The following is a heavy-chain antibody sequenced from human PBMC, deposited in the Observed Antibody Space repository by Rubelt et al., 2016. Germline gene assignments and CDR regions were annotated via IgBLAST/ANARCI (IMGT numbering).Heavy chain of an antibody. V-gene: IGHV4-59*08. J-gene: IGHJ2*01. D-gene: IGHD3-16*01. CDR3: ARHGAVLNWFFDL. CDR1: GGPISTYY. CDR2: IYYSGST. Sequence: QVQLQESGPGLVKPSETLSLTCSVSGGPISTYYWSWIRQPPGKGLEWIGSIYYSGSTYYNPSLKSRVTISVDTSKNQFPQKLSSVTAADTAVYYCARHGAVLNWFFDLWGRGTLVTVSS.